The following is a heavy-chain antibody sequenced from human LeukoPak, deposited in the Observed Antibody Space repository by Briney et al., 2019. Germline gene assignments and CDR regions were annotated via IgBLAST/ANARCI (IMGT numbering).Heavy chain of an antibody. CDR1: GGSISSYY. Sequence: SETLSLTCTVSGGSISSYYWSWIRQPPGKGLEWIGYIYYSGSTNYNPSLKSRATISVDTSKNQFSLKLSSVTAADTAVYYCARGSNNLTWGQGTLVTVSS. CDR2: IYYSGST. D-gene: IGHD1-14*01. CDR3: ARGSNNLT. V-gene: IGHV4-59*12. J-gene: IGHJ5*02.